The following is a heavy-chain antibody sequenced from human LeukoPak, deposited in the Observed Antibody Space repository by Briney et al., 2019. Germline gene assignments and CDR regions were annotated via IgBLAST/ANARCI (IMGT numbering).Heavy chain of an antibody. V-gene: IGHV3-53*01. D-gene: IGHD3-22*01. J-gene: IGHJ6*03. CDR2: IYSGGST. CDR3: ARETTINYYDSSGYYLYYYMDV. Sequence: GGSLRLSCAASGFTVSSNYMSGGPQAPGKGLGWGSVIYSGGSTYYADSVKGRFTISRDNSKNTLYLQMNSLRAEDTAVYYCARETTINYYDSSGYYLYYYMDVWGKGTTVTVSS. CDR1: GFTVSSNY.